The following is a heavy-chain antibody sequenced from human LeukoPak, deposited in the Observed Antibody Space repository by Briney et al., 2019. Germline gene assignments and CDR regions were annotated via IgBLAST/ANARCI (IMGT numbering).Heavy chain of an antibody. V-gene: IGHV3-21*01. D-gene: IGHD3-10*01. Sequence: PGGSLRLSCVGSGFTFSRNSMNWVRQAPGKGLEWVSSISSRSSYIYYADSVKGRFIITRDNAKNSLYLQMNSLRAEDTAVYYCARVGPPPWDAFDIWGQGTMVTVSS. CDR1: GFTFSRNS. CDR2: ISSRSSYI. J-gene: IGHJ3*02. CDR3: ARVGPPPWDAFDI.